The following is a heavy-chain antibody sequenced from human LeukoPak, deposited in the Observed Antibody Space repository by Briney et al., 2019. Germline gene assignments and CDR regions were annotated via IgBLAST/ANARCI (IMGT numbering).Heavy chain of an antibody. CDR1: GYTFTSYG. CDR3: ARALFHCSSTSCPSWFDP. Sequence: ASVKVSCKASGYTFTSYGISWVRQAPGQGLEWMGWISAYNGNTNYAQKLQGRVTMTTDTSTSTAYMELRSLRSDDTAVYYCARALFHCSSTSCPSWFDPGAREPWSPSPQ. J-gene: IGHJ5*02. CDR2: ISAYNGNT. V-gene: IGHV1-18*01. D-gene: IGHD2-2*01.